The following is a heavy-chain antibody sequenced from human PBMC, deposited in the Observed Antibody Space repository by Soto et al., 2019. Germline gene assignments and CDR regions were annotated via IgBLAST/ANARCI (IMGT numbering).Heavy chain of an antibody. D-gene: IGHD3-3*01. CDR3: ARGVDFWSGYYTPEPLEP. CDR2: INHSGST. Sequence: QVQLQQWGAGLVKPSETLSLTCAVYGGSFSGYYRSWIRQPPGKGLEWIGEINHSGSTNYNPSLKSRVTISVDTSKNQFSLKLSSVTAADTAVYYCARGVDFWSGYYTPEPLEPWGQGTLVTVSS. CDR1: GGSFSGYY. J-gene: IGHJ5*02. V-gene: IGHV4-34*02.